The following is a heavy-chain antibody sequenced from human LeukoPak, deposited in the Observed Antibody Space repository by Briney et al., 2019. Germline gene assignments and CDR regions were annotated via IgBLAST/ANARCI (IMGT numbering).Heavy chain of an antibody. CDR1: GGTFSSYA. Sequence: ASVKVSCKASGGTFSSYAISWVRQAPGQGLEWMGWISAYNGNTNYAQKLQGRVTMTTDTSTSTAYMELRSLRSDDTAVYYCAREGPSRVTIFGVVISRAKRAMDVWGKGTTVTVSS. CDR3: AREGPSRVTIFGVVISRAKRAMDV. J-gene: IGHJ6*03. V-gene: IGHV1-18*01. CDR2: ISAYNGNT. D-gene: IGHD3-3*01.